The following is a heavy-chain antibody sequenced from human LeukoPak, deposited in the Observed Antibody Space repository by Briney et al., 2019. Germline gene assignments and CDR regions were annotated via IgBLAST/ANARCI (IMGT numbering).Heavy chain of an antibody. CDR3: ARGRRPTLILHWFDH. CDR2: INHSGST. CDR1: GGSFSGYY. J-gene: IGHJ5*02. Sequence: SETLSLTCAVYGGSFSGYYWSWVRQPPGKGLEWVGEINHSGSTNYNPSLKSRVTISVDTSKNQFSLKLSSVTAADTAVYYCARGRRPTLILHWFDHWGQGTLVTVSS. D-gene: IGHD2-8*01. V-gene: IGHV4-34*01.